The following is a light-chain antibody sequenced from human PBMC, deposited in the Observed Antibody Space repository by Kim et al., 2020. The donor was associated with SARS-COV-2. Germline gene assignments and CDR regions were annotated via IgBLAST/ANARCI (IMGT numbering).Light chain of an antibody. CDR2: GKN. CDR3: ASRDSNNTLRM. V-gene: IGLV3-19*01. Sequence: ALGQTVKITCQGDSLRSYYASWYQQNPGQAPLVVIYGKNKRPSGIPDRFSGSTSGNTASLTITGAQAEDEADYHCASRDSNNTLRMFAGGTKLTVL. CDR1: SLRSYY. J-gene: IGLJ3*02.